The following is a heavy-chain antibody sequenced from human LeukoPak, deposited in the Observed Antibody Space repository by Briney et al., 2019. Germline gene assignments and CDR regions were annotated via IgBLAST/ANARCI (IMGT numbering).Heavy chain of an antibody. Sequence: GGYLRLSCAASGFTFSGFAMSWVRRTPGKGLEWVSGISGSGDNTLYADSVKGRFTISRDNSKNTLYLEMNSLGAEDTAIYYCAKMKGHPLPKYYMDVWGQGTTVTVSS. CDR2: ISGSGDNT. J-gene: IGHJ6*01. V-gene: IGHV3-23*01. D-gene: IGHD1-26*01. CDR1: GFTFSGFA. CDR3: AKMKGHPLPKYYMDV.